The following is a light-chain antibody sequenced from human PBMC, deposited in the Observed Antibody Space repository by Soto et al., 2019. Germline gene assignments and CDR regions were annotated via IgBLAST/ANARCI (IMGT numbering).Light chain of an antibody. J-gene: IGLJ1*01. Sequence: QSVLTQPASVSGSPGQSITIACTGTSSDVGGYKYVSWYQQHPDKAPKLIIYEVSNRPSGVSNRFSGSKSGNTASLTISGLQAEDEADYYCSSYSSSILVFGTGTKLTVL. V-gene: IGLV2-14*01. CDR2: EVS. CDR1: SSDVGGYKY. CDR3: SSYSSSILV.